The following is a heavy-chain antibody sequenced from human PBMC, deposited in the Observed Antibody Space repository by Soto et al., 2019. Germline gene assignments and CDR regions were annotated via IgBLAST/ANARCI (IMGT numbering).Heavy chain of an antibody. V-gene: IGHV4-34*01. D-gene: IGHD6-6*01. CDR3: ASRAYSSSRTNAFDI. CDR1: GGSFSGYY. J-gene: IGHJ3*02. CDR2: INHSGST. Sequence: PSETLSLTCAVCGGSFSGYYWSWIRQPPGKGLEWIGEINHSGSTNYNPSLKSRVTISVDTSKNQFSLKLSSVTAADTAVYYCASRAYSSSRTNAFDIWGQGTMVTVSS.